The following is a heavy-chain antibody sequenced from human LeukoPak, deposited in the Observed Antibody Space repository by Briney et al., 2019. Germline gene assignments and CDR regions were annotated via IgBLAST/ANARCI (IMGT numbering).Heavy chain of an antibody. CDR2: ISSRSTYI. CDR1: GFSFSDYY. J-gene: IGHJ4*02. V-gene: IGHV3-11*06. CDR3: ARGGTGAFDY. D-gene: IGHD2-8*02. Sequence: GGSQRLACTASGFSFSDYYMSWIRQAPGKGLEWISYISSRSTYISDADSVKGRFTISRDNAKNLLFLQMNSLRVEDTALYYCARGGTGAFDYWGQGILVTVSS.